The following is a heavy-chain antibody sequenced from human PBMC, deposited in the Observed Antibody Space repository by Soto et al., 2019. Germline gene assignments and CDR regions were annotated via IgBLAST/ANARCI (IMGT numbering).Heavy chain of an antibody. V-gene: IGHV3-23*01. CDR2: TGLNGRTT. Sequence: SGGSLRLSCAASGFTFRMSAMSWVPQAPGKGLEWVSTTGLNGRTTYYADSVKGRFTVSRDNSKNTLHLQINSLRAEDTAVYYCATVHSTSRSFDYWGQGTLVTVSS. CDR3: ATVHSTSRSFDY. D-gene: IGHD2-2*01. CDR1: GFTFRMSA. J-gene: IGHJ4*02.